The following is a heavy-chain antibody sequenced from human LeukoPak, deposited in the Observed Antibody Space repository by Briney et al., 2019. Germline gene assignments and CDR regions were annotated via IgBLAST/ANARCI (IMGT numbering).Heavy chain of an antibody. Sequence: GGSLRLSCAASGFTFSSYAMSWVRQAPGKGLEWVSAISGSGGSTYYADSVKGRFTISRDNSKNTLYLQMNSLRAEDTAVFYCASSRGSDSSGYYYYAMRVWGQGTTVTVSS. CDR1: GFTFSSYA. D-gene: IGHD3-22*01. J-gene: IGHJ6*02. CDR3: ASSRGSDSSGYYYYAMRV. CDR2: ISGSGGST. V-gene: IGHV3-23*01.